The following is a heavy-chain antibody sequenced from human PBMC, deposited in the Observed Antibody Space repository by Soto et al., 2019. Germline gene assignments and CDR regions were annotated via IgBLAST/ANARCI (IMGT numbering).Heavy chain of an antibody. J-gene: IGHJ6*02. CDR2: IRDKVNKYAT. D-gene: IGHD3-3*01. CDR3: GYDFWSGYYSVRQTSGMDV. CDR1: GFTFSGSA. V-gene: IGHV3-73*02. Sequence: EVQLVESGGGLVQPGGSLKLSCAASGFTFSGSAIHWVRQASGKGLEWVGRIRDKVNKYATAYAASVTGRFTISRDDSKNMAYLQMNSLKTDDTAVYYCGYDFWSGYYSVRQTSGMDVWGQGTTVTVSS.